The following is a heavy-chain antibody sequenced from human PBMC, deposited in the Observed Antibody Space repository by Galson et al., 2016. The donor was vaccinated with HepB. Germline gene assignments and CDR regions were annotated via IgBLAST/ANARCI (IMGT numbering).Heavy chain of an antibody. CDR2: ISYDGSNK. V-gene: IGHV3-30*18. Sequence: SLRLSCAASGFTFSSYGMHWVRQAPGKGLEWVAVISYDGSNKYYADSVKGRFTISRDNSKKTLYLQMNSLRAEGTALYYCAKDFTYHDFCSGFTTRYSHYYGLDVWGKGTTVTVSS. CDR1: GFTFSSYG. D-gene: IGHD3-3*01. CDR3: AKDFTYHDFCSGFTTRYSHYYGLDV. J-gene: IGHJ6*04.